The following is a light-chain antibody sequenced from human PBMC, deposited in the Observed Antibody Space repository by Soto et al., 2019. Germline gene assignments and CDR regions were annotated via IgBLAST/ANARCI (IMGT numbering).Light chain of an antibody. J-gene: IGKJ2*01. CDR1: QNISPW. CDR2: ETS. CDR3: QQYNSFHYI. Sequence: DIQMTQSPSTLSAFVGDRVTITCRASQNISPWLAWYQQKPGKAPSLLIYETSSLENGVPSRFSGSGSGTEFSLTISSLQPDDSATYYCQQYNSFHYIFGQGTKVDIK. V-gene: IGKV1-5*03.